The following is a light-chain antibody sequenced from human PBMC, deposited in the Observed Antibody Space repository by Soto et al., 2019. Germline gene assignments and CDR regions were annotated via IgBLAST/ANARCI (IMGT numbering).Light chain of an antibody. Sequence: EIVLTQSPGTLSLSPGERATLSCGASQPISNDLAWYQQTPGQAPRLLIYDASIKATGTPARFSGSGSGTDFTLTISSLEPEDFAVYYCQHRFNRPFTFGPGTKVDIK. J-gene: IGKJ3*01. CDR3: QHRFNRPFT. V-gene: IGKV3-11*01. CDR2: DAS. CDR1: QPISND.